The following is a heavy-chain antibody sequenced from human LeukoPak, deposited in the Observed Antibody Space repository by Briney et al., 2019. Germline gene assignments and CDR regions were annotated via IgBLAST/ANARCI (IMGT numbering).Heavy chain of an antibody. CDR3: ARSSHLHSSGWYAGAFDI. J-gene: IGHJ3*02. D-gene: IGHD6-19*01. Sequence: SETLSLTCTVSGGSTSSYYWSWIRQPAGKGLEWIGRIYTSGSTNYNPSLKSRVTMSVDTSKNQFSLKLSSVTAADTAVYYCARSSHLHSSGWYAGAFDIWGQGTMVTVSS. CDR2: IYTSGST. CDR1: GGSTSSYY. V-gene: IGHV4-4*07.